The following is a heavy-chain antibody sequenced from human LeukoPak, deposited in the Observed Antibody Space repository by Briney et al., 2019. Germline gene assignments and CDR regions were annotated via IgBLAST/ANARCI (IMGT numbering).Heavy chain of an antibody. CDR2: ISGSGTTT. J-gene: IGHJ4*02. CDR3: ATDSDISAFFDY. Sequence: GGSLRLSCTASGFTFKDYAINWVRQAPGKGLEWVSRISGSGTTTDYADSVKGRFTVSRDNSKNTVYLQMTSLRAEDTAIYYCATDSDISAFFDYWGQGTPVTVSS. V-gene: IGHV3-23*01. D-gene: IGHD2-15*01. CDR1: GFTFKDYA.